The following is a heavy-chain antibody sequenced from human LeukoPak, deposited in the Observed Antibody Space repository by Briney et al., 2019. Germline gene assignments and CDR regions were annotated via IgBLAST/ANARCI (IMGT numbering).Heavy chain of an antibody. CDR2: IYTSGDT. CDR1: GVPMNSFY. Sequence: SETLSLTCTVSGVPMNSFYWSWIRQPAGKGLEWIGRIYTSGDTNYNASLKSRVTMSVDTSKNQFSLKLRSMTAADTAVYYCARSISWFSYFEYWGQGALVTVSS. V-gene: IGHV4-4*07. CDR3: ARSISWFSYFEY. D-gene: IGHD6-13*01. J-gene: IGHJ4*02.